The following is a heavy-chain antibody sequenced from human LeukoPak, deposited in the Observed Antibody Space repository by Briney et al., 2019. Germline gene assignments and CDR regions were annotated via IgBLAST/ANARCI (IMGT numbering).Heavy chain of an antibody. V-gene: IGHV3-23*01. D-gene: IGHD3-22*01. CDR1: GFTFSSYA. CDR2: ISGSGGST. J-gene: IGHJ6*02. CDR3: AKEDQRITMIVVVIKGPYGMDV. Sequence: QPGGSLRLSCAASGFTFSSYAMSWVRQAPGKGLEWVSAISGSGGSTYYADSVKGRFTISRDNSKNTLYLQMNSLRAEDTAVYYCAKEDQRITMIVVVIKGPYGMDVWGQGTTVTVSS.